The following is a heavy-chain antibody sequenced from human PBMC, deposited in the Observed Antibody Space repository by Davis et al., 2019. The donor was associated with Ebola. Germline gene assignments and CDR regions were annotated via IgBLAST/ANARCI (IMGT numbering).Heavy chain of an antibody. Sequence: MPSETLSLTCTVSGGSISSYYWTWIRQPAGKGLEWIGRIYSSGSTNYNLFLKSRVTMSVDTSKNQFSLKLSSVTAADTAVYYCARSYHYGSGAYNWFDPWGQGTLVTVSS. CDR2: IYSSGST. J-gene: IGHJ5*02. V-gene: IGHV4-4*07. D-gene: IGHD3-10*01. CDR1: GGSISSYY. CDR3: ARSYHYGSGAYNWFDP.